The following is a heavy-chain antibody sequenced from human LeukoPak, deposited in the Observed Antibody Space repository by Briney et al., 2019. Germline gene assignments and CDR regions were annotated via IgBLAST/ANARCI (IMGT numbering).Heavy chain of an antibody. CDR3: ARGYDIDV. Sequence: ASETLSLTCTVSGGSISNYYWSWIQQPPGKALEWIGYIYYTGTTKYNPSLKSRATISLDTSKNQFSLKLTSVTAADTALFFCARGYDIDVWGQGTTVTVSS. J-gene: IGHJ6*02. CDR2: IYYTGTT. CDR1: GGSISNYY. V-gene: IGHV4-59*01.